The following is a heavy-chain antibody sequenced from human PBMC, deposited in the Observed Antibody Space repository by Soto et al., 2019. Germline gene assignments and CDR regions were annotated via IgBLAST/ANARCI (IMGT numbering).Heavy chain of an antibody. Sequence: ASVKVSCKASGYTFTSYGFSWVRQAPGQGLEWMGWISAYNANTNYAQNLQGRVTMTTDTSTSTAYMELRSLRSDDTAVYYCARTRWDILTYSDYWGQGTLVTVSS. CDR3: ARTRWDILTYSDY. V-gene: IGHV1-18*01. D-gene: IGHD3-9*01. CDR2: ISAYNANT. CDR1: GYTFTSYG. J-gene: IGHJ4*02.